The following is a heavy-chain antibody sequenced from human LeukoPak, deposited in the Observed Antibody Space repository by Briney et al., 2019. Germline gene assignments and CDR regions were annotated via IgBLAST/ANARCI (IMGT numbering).Heavy chain of an antibody. CDR3: ARGHGDLGY. V-gene: IGHV4-34*01. Sequence: SETLSLTCAAYGGSFSGYYWSWIRQPPGKGLEWIGEINHSGSANYNPSLKSRVTISVDTSKNQFSLKLSSVTAADTAVYYCARGHGDLGYWGQGTLVTVSS. D-gene: IGHD4-17*01. J-gene: IGHJ4*02. CDR1: GGSFSGYY. CDR2: INHSGSA.